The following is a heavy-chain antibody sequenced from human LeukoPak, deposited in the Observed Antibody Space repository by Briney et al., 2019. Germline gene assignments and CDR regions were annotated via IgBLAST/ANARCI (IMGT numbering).Heavy chain of an antibody. CDR2: IYPGDSDT. Sequence: GESLKISCKGSGYSFTNYWIGWVRQMPGKGLEWMGIIYPGDSDTRYSPSFQGQVTISADKSISTAYLQWSSLKASDTAMYYCALNYYDSSGSPRHFDYWGQGTLVTVSS. D-gene: IGHD3-22*01. J-gene: IGHJ4*02. CDR3: ALNYYDSSGSPRHFDY. V-gene: IGHV5-51*01. CDR1: GYSFTNYW.